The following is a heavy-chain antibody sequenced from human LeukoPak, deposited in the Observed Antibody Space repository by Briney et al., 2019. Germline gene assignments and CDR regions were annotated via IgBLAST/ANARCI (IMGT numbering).Heavy chain of an antibody. D-gene: IGHD6-13*01. CDR1: GFTFSSYA. CDR3: ARSPGFSSN. J-gene: IGHJ4*02. CDR2: ISGSGGST. Sequence: GESLRLSCAASGFTFSSYAMSWVRQAPGKGLEWVSGISGSGGSTYYADSVKGRFTISRDNSKNTLYLQMTSLRAEDTALYYRARSPGFSSNWGQGTLVTVSS. V-gene: IGHV3-23*01.